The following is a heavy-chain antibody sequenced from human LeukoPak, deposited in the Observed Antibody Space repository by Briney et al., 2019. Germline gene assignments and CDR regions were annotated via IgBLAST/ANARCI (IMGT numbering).Heavy chain of an antibody. CDR2: IRYDGSNK. CDR1: GFTFSSYG. V-gene: IGHV3-30*02. D-gene: IGHD3-10*01. CDR3: VKESSSSGKLYFDY. J-gene: IGHJ4*02. Sequence: GGSLRLSCAASGFTFSSYGMHWVRQAPGKGLEWVAFIRYDGSNKYYADSVKGRFTISRDNSKNTLYLQMNSLRAEDTAVYYCVKESSSSGKLYFDYWGQGTLVTVSS.